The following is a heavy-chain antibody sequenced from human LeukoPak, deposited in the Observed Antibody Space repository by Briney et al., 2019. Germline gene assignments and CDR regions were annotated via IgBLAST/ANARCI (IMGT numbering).Heavy chain of an antibody. D-gene: IGHD3-3*01. CDR3: AGHLGAWRYFDY. CDR2: ISYDGSNR. V-gene: IGHV3-30*04. CDR1: GFTFSSYA. Sequence: PGGSLRLSCAASGFTFSSYAMHWVRQAPGKGLEWVAVISYDGSNRYADSVKDRFTISRDNSKNTLYLQMNSLRAGDTAVYYCAGHLGAWRYFDYWGQGTLVTVSS. J-gene: IGHJ4*02.